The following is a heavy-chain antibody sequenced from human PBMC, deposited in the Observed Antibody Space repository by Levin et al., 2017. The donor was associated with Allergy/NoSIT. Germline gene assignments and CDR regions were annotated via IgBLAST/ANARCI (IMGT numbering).Heavy chain of an antibody. D-gene: IGHD2-21*02. J-gene: IGHJ6*02. CDR2: IYHTGRN. Sequence: TSETLSLTCTVSGVSVASGSYYWSWIRQPPGTGLEWIGYIYHTGRNNYNPSLKSRVTMTVDTSKNQFSLKVTSVTDADTAIYYGAGCGGDCQYCGLDVWGQGTTVNVSS. V-gene: IGHV4-61*01. CDR3: AGCGGDCQYCGLDV. CDR1: GVSVASGSYY.